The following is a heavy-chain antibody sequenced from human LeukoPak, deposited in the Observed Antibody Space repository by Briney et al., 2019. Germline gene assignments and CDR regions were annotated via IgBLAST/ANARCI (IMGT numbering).Heavy chain of an antibody. CDR2: IYSSGST. Sequence: SETLSLTCSVSGGSISGYYWSWIRQPPGQTLEWIGYIYSSGSTNYNASLQSRVTMSVDTSMNQFSLRLSSVTAADTAVYYCARFTYTTRPSDVWGKGTTVTVSS. CDR3: ARFTYTTRPSDV. CDR1: GGSISGYY. V-gene: IGHV4-4*09. J-gene: IGHJ6*04. D-gene: IGHD3-16*01.